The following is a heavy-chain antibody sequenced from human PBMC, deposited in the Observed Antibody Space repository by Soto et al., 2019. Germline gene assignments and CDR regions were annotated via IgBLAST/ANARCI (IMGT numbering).Heavy chain of an antibody. D-gene: IGHD6-13*01. CDR3: ARPGFIAAAVRPYYYGMDV. CDR2: IDPSDSYT. CDR1: GYSFTSYW. Sequence: GESLKISCKGSGYSFTSYWISWVRQMPGKGLEWMGRIDPSDSYTNYSPSFQGHVTISADKSISTAYLQWSSLKASDTAMYYCARPGFIAAAVRPYYYGMDVWGHGTTVTVSS. J-gene: IGHJ6*02. V-gene: IGHV5-10-1*01.